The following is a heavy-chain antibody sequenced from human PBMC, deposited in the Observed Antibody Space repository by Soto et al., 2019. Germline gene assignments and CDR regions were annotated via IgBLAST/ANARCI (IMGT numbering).Heavy chain of an antibody. Sequence: EVQLVESGGDLVQPGGSLRLSCAASGFTFRKYWIVWVRQAPGKGLVWVSRISGDGRRKDCADSVKGRFTISRDNPQNMENLHMNRVRDENTAVYYCASRLDWSTVSDTTYVSDLGLDTWGLGTLVTVSS. D-gene: IGHD3-9*01. CDR3: ASRLDWSTVSDTTYVSDLGLDT. CDR1: GFTFRKYW. CDR2: ISGDGRRK. J-gene: IGHJ5*02. V-gene: IGHV3-74*01.